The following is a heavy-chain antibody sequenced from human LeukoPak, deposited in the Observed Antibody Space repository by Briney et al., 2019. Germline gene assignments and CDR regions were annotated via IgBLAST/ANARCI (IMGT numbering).Heavy chain of an antibody. CDR3: ERHSYCSSITCSSAWFDP. J-gene: IGHJ5*02. V-gene: IGHV4-39*01. CDR2: IYYSGST. CDR1: GGSISSSSYY. Sequence: SETLSLTCTVSGGSISSSSYYWGWIRQPPGKGLEWIGSIYYSGSTYYNPSLKSRVTISVDTSKNQFSLKLSSVTAADTAVYYCERHSYCSSITCSSAWFDPWGQGTLVTVSS. D-gene: IGHD2-2*01.